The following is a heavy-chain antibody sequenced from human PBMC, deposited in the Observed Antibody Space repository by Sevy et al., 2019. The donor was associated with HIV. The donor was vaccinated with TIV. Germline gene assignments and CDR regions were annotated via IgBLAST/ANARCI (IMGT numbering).Heavy chain of an antibody. CDR3: ARGTEYSGYDQEGFDY. CDR2: IKQDGSEK. CDR1: GFTFSSYW. D-gene: IGHD5-12*01. J-gene: IGHJ4*02. Sequence: GGSLRLSCAASGFTFSSYWMSWVHQAPGKGLEWVANIKQDGSEKYYVDSVKGRFTISRDNAKNSLYLQMNSLRAEDTAVYYCARGTEYSGYDQEGFDYWGQGTLVTVSS. V-gene: IGHV3-7*03.